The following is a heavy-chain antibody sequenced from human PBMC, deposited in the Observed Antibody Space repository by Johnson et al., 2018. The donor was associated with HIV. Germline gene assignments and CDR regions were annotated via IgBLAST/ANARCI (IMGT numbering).Heavy chain of an antibody. CDR3: EKDIRFGVGDAFDI. CDR2: ISWDGGRT. J-gene: IGHJ3*02. Sequence: LLVESGGVVVQPGGSLRLSCAASGFTFDDYTMHWVRQAPGKGLEWLSLISWDGGRTYYADSVKGRFTISRDNSKNSLYLQMSSLKTEDTALYYCEKDIRFGVGDAFDIWGQGTRFTV. D-gene: IGHD3-10*01. V-gene: IGHV3-43*01. CDR1: GFTFDDYT.